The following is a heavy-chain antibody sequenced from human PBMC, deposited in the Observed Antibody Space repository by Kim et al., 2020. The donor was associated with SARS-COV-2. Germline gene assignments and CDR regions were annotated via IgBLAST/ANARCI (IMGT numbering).Heavy chain of an antibody. CDR2: IWYDGSNK. D-gene: IGHD3-9*01. CDR1: GFTFSSYG. J-gene: IGHJ6*01. CDR3: ARGAHYDILTGYYRHYY. V-gene: IGHV3-33*01. Sequence: GGSLRLSCAASGFTFSSYGMHWVRQAPGKGLEWVAVIWYDGSNKYYADSVKGRFTIPRDNSKNTLYLQMNSLRAEDTAVYYCARGAHYDILTGYYRHYY.